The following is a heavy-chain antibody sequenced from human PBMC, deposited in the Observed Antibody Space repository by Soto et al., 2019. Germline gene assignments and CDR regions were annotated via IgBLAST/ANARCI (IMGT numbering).Heavy chain of an antibody. CDR3: RASSGYLDGLDY. J-gene: IGHJ4*02. D-gene: IGHD3-22*01. Sequence: GSGPTLVNPTQTLTLTCTFSGFSLSTSGMRVSWIRQPPGKALEWLARIDWDDDKFYSTSLKTRLTISKDTSKNQVVLTMTNMDPVDTATYYCRASSGYLDGLDYWGQGTLVTVSS. CDR1: GFSLSTSGMR. CDR2: IDWDDDK. V-gene: IGHV2-70*04.